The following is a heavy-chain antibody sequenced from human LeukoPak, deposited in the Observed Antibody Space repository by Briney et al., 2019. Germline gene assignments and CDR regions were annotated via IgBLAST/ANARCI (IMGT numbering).Heavy chain of an antibody. D-gene: IGHD4-11*01. V-gene: IGHV1-8*01. CDR2: MNPNSGNT. CDR1: GYTFTSYD. J-gene: IGHJ4*02. CDR3: ARGNSNWFYY. Sequence: GASVEVSCKASGYTFTSYDINWVRQGTVQGLEWMGWMNPNSGNTGYAQKFQGRVTMTRDTSISTAYMELSGLTSEDTAVYYCARGNSNWFYYWGQGTLVTVSS.